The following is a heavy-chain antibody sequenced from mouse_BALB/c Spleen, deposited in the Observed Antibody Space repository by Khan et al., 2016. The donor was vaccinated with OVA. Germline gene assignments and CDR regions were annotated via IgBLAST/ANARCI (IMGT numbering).Heavy chain of an antibody. D-gene: IGHD2-4*01. V-gene: IGHV3-2*02. CDR1: GYSITSEYA. Sequence: EVKLEVSGPGLVKPSQSLSLTCTVTGYSITSEYAWNWIRQFPGNKLEWMGYINYSGNTRFNPSLKSRTSITRTTSKHQFFLQLNSVTSEDTATYYCARKDYYDYDPFPYWGQGTLVTVSA. J-gene: IGHJ3*01. CDR2: INYSGNT. CDR3: ARKDYYDYDPFPY.